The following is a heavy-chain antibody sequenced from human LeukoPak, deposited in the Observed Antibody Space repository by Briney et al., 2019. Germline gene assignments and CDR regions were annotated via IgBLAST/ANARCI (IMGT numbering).Heavy chain of an antibody. V-gene: IGHV4-39*07. Sequence: SETLSLTCTVSGGSISSSSYYWSWIRQPPGKGLEWIGEINHSGSTNYNPSLKSRVTISVDTSKNQFSLKLSSVTAADTAVYYCARVARSAYSSSSGSPIRYWGQGTLVTVSS. CDR3: ARVARSAYSSSSGSPIRY. CDR1: GGSISSSSYY. D-gene: IGHD6-6*01. J-gene: IGHJ4*02. CDR2: INHSGST.